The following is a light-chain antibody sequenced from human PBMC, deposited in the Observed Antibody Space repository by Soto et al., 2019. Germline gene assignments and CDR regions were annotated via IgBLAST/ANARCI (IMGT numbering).Light chain of an antibody. CDR1: SSDVGGYNY. Sequence: QSALTQPRPASGSPGQSITISCTGTSSDVGGYNYVSWYQQHPAKAPKLIIFDVSKPPSGVPNRFSGSKSGNTASLTISGLRAEDEADYYCCSYVGRNTYVFGTGTKLTVL. V-gene: IGLV2-11*01. J-gene: IGLJ1*01. CDR2: DVS. CDR3: CSYVGRNTYV.